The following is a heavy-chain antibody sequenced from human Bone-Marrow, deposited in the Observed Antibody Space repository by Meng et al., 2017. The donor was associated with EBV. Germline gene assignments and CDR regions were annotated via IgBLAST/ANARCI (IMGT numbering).Heavy chain of an antibody. Sequence: QRQLQQWGAVLLKPSETLSPTCAVYGGSFSGYYWSWIRQSPGKGLEWIGEINHSGSTNYNPSLKSRVTISVDTSKNQFSLKLSSVTAADTAVYYCARGCSGGSCSPFDYWGQGTLVTVSS. J-gene: IGHJ4*02. CDR1: GGSFSGYY. V-gene: IGHV4-34*01. D-gene: IGHD2-15*01. CDR3: ARGCSGGSCSPFDY. CDR2: INHSGST.